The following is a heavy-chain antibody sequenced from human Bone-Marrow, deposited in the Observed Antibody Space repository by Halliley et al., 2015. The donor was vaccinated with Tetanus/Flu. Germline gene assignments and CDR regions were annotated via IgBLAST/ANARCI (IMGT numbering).Heavy chain of an antibody. CDR2: IHYSGST. CDR1: GGSVRSSDYY. J-gene: IGHJ6*02. CDR3: ARENYNYSGLDV. V-gene: IGHV4-39*02. Sequence: TLSLTCTVSGGSVRSSDYYWGWIRQPPEKGLEWIGSIHYSGSTYNNPSLKSRVTVSGDTSKNQLTLRLSSVTAADTAVYYCARENYNYSGLDVWGQGTTVTVSS.